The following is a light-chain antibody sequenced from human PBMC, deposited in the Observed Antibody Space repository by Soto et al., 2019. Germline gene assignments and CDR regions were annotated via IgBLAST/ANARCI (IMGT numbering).Light chain of an antibody. V-gene: IGLV2-14*01. CDR3: SSFTNTITRYA. Sequence: QSVLTQPASVSGSPGQSITISCTGTSSDVGGYNYVSWFQHHPGKAPKLTIYEVSYRPSGVSARFSGSKSGDTASLTISGLQAEDEADYYCSSFTNTITRYAFGTGTKLTVL. CDR2: EVS. J-gene: IGLJ1*01. CDR1: SSDVGGYNY.